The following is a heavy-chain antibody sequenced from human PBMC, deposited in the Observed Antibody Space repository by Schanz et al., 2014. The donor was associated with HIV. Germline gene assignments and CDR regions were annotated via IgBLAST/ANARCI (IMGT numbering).Heavy chain of an antibody. D-gene: IGHD4-17*01. CDR1: GFTFSSYA. CDR2: ISGSGGST. J-gene: IGHJ6*02. Sequence: VRLVESGGGVVQPGRSLRLSCAASGFTFSSYALNWVRQAPGKGGEWVSTISGSGGSTYYADSVKGRFTISRDNSKNTLYLQMNSLRAEDTAVYYCAKEGYGEGYYGMDVWGQGTTVTVSS. V-gene: IGHV3-23*04. CDR3: AKEGYGEGYYGMDV.